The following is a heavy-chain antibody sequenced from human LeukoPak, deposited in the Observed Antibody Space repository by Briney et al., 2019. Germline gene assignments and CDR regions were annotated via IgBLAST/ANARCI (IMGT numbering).Heavy chain of an antibody. V-gene: IGHV3-74*01. D-gene: IGHD5-12*01. CDR3: ARDPFGPYSGYDYGSPL. CDR2: INSDGSTT. Sequence: PGGSLRLSCAASGFTFSSYWMHWVRQAPGKGLVWVSRINSDGSTTSYADSVKGRFTISRDNAKNTLYLQMNSLRAEDTAVYYCARDPFGPYSGYDYGSPLWCQGTLVTVSS. J-gene: IGHJ4*02. CDR1: GFTFSSYW.